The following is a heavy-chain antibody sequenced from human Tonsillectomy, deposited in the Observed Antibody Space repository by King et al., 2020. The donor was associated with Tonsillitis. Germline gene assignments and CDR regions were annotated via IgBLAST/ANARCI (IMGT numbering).Heavy chain of an antibody. CDR2: IRSKAYGGTT. CDR1: GFTFADYA. V-gene: IGHV3-49*05. D-gene: IGHD6-19*01. CDR3: TRVSAWFLDYYYYYGMDV. J-gene: IGHJ6*02. Sequence: VQLVESGGGLIKPGRSLRLSCTASGFTFADYAMSWFRQAPGKGREWVGFIRSKAYGGTTEYAASVKGRFTISRDDSKSIAYLQVNSLKTEDTAVYYCTRVSAWFLDYYYYYGMDVWGQGTTVTVSS.